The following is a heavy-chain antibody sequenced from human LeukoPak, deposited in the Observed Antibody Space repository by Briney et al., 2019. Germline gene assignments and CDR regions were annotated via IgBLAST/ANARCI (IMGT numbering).Heavy chain of an antibody. CDR2: INHSGST. CDR3: TRPYYYDSSGSPDY. V-gene: IGHV4-34*01. D-gene: IGHD3-22*01. J-gene: IGHJ4*02. Sequence: SETLSLTCAVYGGSFSGYYWSWIRQPPGKGLEWIGEINHSGSTNYNPSLKSRVTISVDTSKNQFSLKLSSVTAADTAVYYCTRPYYYDSSGSPDYWGQGTLVTVSS. CDR1: GGSFSGYY.